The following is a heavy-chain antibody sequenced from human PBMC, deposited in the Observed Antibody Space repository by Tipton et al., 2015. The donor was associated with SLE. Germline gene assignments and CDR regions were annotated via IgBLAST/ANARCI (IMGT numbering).Heavy chain of an antibody. CDR1: GGSISSGSYY. Sequence: TLSLTCTVSGGSISSGSYYWSWIRQPAGKGLEWIGRIYTSGSTNYNPSLKSRVTISVDTSKNQFSLKLSSVTAADTAVYYCARDVGYCTEGVCPPSDYWGQGPLVPVSS. CDR3: ARDVGYCTEGVCPPSDY. V-gene: IGHV4-61*02. J-gene: IGHJ4*02. CDR2: IYTSGST. D-gene: IGHD2-8*01.